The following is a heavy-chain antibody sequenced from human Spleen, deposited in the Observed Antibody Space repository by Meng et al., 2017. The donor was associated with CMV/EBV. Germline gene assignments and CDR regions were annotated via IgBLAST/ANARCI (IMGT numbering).Heavy chain of an antibody. CDR3: ARGLECTNGVCYHHIPNDAFDI. D-gene: IGHD2-8*01. CDR1: GGPISSDNNY. V-gene: IGHV4-31*03. Sequence: SETLSLTCTVSGGPISSDNNYWSWIRQLPGKGLEWIGSISYSGNTFYNPSLKSRLTVSADTSKNQFSLRLNSVTVADTAVYYCARGLECTNGVCYHHIPNDAFDIWGHGTMVTVSS. CDR2: ISYSGNT. J-gene: IGHJ3*02.